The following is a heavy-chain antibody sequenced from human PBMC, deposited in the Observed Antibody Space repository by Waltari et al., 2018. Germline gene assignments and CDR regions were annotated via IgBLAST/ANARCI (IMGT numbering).Heavy chain of an antibody. J-gene: IGHJ4*02. CDR1: GGSISTYS. CDR3: ARSYYGDSPDH. D-gene: IGHD4-17*01. CDR2: ISYTGSA. V-gene: IGHV4-59*01. Sequence: QVQLQESGPGLVKPSETLSLTCTVSGGSISTYSWAWIRQPPGKGLEWIGYISYTGSANYNPALKSRVTISVDTSQNQFSLKLSSVIAADTAIYYCARSYYGDSPDHWGQGTLVTVSS.